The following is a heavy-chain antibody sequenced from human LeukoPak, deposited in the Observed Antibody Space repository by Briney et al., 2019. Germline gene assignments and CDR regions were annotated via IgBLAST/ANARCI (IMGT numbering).Heavy chain of an antibody. V-gene: IGHV4-4*09. Sequence: SETLSLTCTVSGGSTSSYYWSWIRQLPGKGLEWIGYIYASGSTNYNFSLKSRVTISVDTSKNQFSLKLSSVTAADTAVYYCARVHYSYYYMDVWGKGTTVTVSS. CDR2: IYASGST. CDR1: GGSTSSYY. CDR3: ARVHYSYYYMDV. J-gene: IGHJ6*03.